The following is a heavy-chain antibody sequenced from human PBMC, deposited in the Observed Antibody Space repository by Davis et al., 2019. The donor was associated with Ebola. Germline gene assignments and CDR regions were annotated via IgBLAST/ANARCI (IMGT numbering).Heavy chain of an antibody. CDR1: GYTFTGYY. CDR2: INPNSGGT. Sequence: ASVKVSCKASGYTFTGYYMHWVRQAPGQGLEWMGWINPNSGGTNYAKKFQGWVTMTRDTSISTAYMELSRLRSDDTAVYYCTRGYSPKCRTGDCVNDFWGQGTLVTVSS. CDR3: TRGYSPKCRTGDCVNDF. D-gene: IGHD2-21*02. V-gene: IGHV1-2*04. J-gene: IGHJ4*02.